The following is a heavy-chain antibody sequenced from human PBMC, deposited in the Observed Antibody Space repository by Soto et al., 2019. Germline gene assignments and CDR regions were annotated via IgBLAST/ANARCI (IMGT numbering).Heavy chain of an antibody. CDR2: IYSGGST. CDR1: GFTVSSNY. Sequence: GGSLRLSCAASGFTVSSNYMSWVRQAPGKGLEWVSVIYSGGSTYYADSVKGRFTISRDNSKNTLYLQMNSLRAEDTAVYYCARGNLRSVWSAFDIWGQGTMVTVSS. CDR3: ARGNLRSVWSAFDI. J-gene: IGHJ3*02. V-gene: IGHV3-66*01. D-gene: IGHD4-17*01.